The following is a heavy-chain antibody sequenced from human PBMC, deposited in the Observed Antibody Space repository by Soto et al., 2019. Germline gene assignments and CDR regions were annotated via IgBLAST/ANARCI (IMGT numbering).Heavy chain of an antibody. Sequence: SETLSLTCAVSGGSISSGGYSWSWIRQPPGKGLEWIGYIYHSGSTYYNPSLKSRVTISVDRSKNQFSLKLSSVTAADTAVYYCARGLQADSSGYYDYWGQGTLVTVSS. D-gene: IGHD3-22*01. CDR2: IYHSGST. J-gene: IGHJ4*02. V-gene: IGHV4-30-2*01. CDR3: ARGLQADSSGYYDY. CDR1: GGSISSGGYS.